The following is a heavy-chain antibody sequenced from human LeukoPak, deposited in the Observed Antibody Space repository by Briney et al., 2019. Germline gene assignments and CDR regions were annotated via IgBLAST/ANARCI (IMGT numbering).Heavy chain of an antibody. D-gene: IGHD6-13*01. CDR2: INPNSGGT. V-gene: IGHV1-2*02. CDR3: ARERGPGIAAAGTEFDY. CDR1: GYTFTGYY. Sequence: ASVKVSCKASGYTFTGYYMHWVRQAPGQGLEWMGWINPNSGGTNYAQKFQGRVTMTRDTSISTAYMELSRPRSDDTAVYYCARERGPGIAAAGTEFDYWGQGTLVTVSS. J-gene: IGHJ4*02.